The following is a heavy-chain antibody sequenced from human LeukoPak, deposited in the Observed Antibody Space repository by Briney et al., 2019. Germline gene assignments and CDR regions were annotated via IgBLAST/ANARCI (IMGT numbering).Heavy chain of an antibody. Sequence: GGSLRLSCEASGFTFSYYSMNWVRQAPGKGLECVSSISSTSTSVHYADSGEGRFTISRDNAKNSLFLQMSSLRAEDTAIYYCATGVAVAGAHFVDYWGQGTLVTVSS. CDR1: GFTFSYYS. D-gene: IGHD6-19*01. CDR3: ATGVAVAGAHFVDY. J-gene: IGHJ4*02. V-gene: IGHV3-21*01. CDR2: ISSTSTSV.